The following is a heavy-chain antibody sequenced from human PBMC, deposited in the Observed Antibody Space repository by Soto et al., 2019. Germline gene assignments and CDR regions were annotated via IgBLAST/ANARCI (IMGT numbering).Heavy chain of an antibody. J-gene: IGHJ6*02. CDR1: EDTFTRYV. V-gene: IGHV1-3*01. Sequence: ASVKVSCKASEDTFTRYVIHWVRQAPGQRLEWMGWINAGNGNTKYSQNFQGRVTITRDASASTAYMELSSLRSQDTAVYYCATTTIDTSTWKQYFYGMDVWGQGSTVTVSS. CDR3: ATTTIDTSTWKQYFYGMDV. D-gene: IGHD6-13*01. CDR2: INAGNGNT.